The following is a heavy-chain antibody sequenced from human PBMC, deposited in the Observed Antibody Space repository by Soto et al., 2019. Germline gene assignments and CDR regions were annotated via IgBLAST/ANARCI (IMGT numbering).Heavy chain of an antibody. CDR3: ARGQVVAAPH. CDR2: IYHSGSA. CDR1: GGSISSGGYS. J-gene: IGHJ4*02. Sequence: QLQLQESGSGLVKPSQTLSLTCAVSGGSISSGGYSWSWIRQPPGKGLEWIGYIYHSGSAYSNPSLKSRGTISVDRSKNQFSLKRSSVTAADTAVYYCARGQVVAAPHWGQGTLVTVSS. V-gene: IGHV4-30-2*01. D-gene: IGHD2-15*01.